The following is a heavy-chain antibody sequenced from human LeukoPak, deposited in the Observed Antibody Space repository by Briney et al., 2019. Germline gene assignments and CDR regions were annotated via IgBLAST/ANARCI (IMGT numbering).Heavy chain of an antibody. CDR1: GYTFTGYY. CDR2: INPNSGGT. CDR3: ARGGLQTWYYYMDV. Sequence: GASVKVSCKASGYTFTGYYMHWVRQAPGQGLEWMGWINPNSGGTNYAQKFQGRVTMTRDTSVSTAYMELSRLGSDDTAVYYCARGGLQTWYYYMDVWGKGTTVTVSS. V-gene: IGHV1-2*02. J-gene: IGHJ6*03.